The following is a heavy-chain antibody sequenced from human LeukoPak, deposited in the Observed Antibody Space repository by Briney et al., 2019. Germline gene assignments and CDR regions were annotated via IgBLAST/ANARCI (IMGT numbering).Heavy chain of an antibody. V-gene: IGHV1-18*01. CDR2: ISAYNGNT. D-gene: IGHD3-22*01. CDR3: ARDGDPMYYYDSSGYYSY. CDR1: GYTFTSYG. Sequence: GASVKVSCKASGYTFTSYGISWVRQAPGQGLEWMGWISAYNGNTHYAHKLQGRVTMTTDTSTSTAYMELRSLRSDDTAVYYCARDGDPMYYYDSSGYYSYWGQGTLVTVSS. J-gene: IGHJ4*02.